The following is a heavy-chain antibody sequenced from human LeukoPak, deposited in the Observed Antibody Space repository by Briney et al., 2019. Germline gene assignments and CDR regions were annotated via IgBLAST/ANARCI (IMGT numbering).Heavy chain of an antibody. Sequence: KPSETLSLTCTVSGGSISSGGYYWSWIRQHPGKGLEWIGYIYYSGSTYYNPSLKSRVTISVDTSKNQFSLKLSSVTAADTAVYYCARDLESIGLLLYWGQGTLVTVSS. J-gene: IGHJ4*02. CDR2: IYYSGST. D-gene: IGHD6-6*01. CDR3: ARDLESIGLLLY. V-gene: IGHV4-31*03. CDR1: GGSISSGGYY.